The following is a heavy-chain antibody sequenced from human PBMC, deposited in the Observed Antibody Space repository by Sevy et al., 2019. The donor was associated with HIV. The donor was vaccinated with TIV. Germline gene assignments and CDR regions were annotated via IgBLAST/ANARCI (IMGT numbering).Heavy chain of an antibody. V-gene: IGHV3-30-3*01. CDR2: ISYDGSNK. Sequence: GGSLRLSCAASGFSFSSYAMHWVRQAPGKGLEWVAVISYDGSNKYYAYSVKGRFTISRDNSKNTLYLQMNSLRAEDTALYYCAREGGDIVVVVAATDYYYYGMDVWGQGTTVTVSS. D-gene: IGHD2-15*01. J-gene: IGHJ6*02. CDR1: GFSFSSYA. CDR3: AREGGDIVVVVAATDYYYYGMDV.